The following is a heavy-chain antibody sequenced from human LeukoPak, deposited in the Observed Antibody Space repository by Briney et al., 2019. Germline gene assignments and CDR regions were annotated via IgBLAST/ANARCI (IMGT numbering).Heavy chain of an antibody. V-gene: IGHV1-69-2*01. D-gene: IGHD3-22*01. J-gene: IGHJ4*02. Sequence: ASVKISCKVSGYTFTHYYMHWVHQAPGKGLEWMGLVDPEDGETIYAEKFQGRVTITADTPTDTAYMELSSLRSEDTAVYYCASHYYDSSGYYLPIDYWGQGTLVTVSS. CDR1: GYTFTHYY. CDR2: VDPEDGET. CDR3: ASHYYDSSGYYLPIDY.